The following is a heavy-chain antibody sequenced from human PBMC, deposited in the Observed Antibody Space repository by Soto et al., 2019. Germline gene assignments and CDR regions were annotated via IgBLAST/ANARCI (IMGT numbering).Heavy chain of an antibody. J-gene: IGHJ5*02. Sequence: ASVKVSCKASGYTFTSYYMHWVRQDPGQGLEWMGIINPSGGSTSYAQKFQGRVTMTRDTSTSTVYMELSSLRSEDTAVYYCARDPPSLGYWSSTSCAKGWFDPWGQGTLVTVSS. V-gene: IGHV1-46*01. CDR1: GYTFTSYY. CDR3: ARDPPSLGYWSSTSCAKGWFDP. D-gene: IGHD2-2*01. CDR2: INPSGGST.